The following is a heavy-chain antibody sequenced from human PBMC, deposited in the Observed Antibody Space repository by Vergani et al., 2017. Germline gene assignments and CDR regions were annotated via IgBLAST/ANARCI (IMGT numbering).Heavy chain of an antibody. J-gene: IGHJ4*02. Sequence: QVQLVESGGGVVQPGRSLRLSCAASGFTFSSYGMHWVRQAPGKGLEWVAVISYDGSNKYYADSVKGRFTISRDNSKNTLYLQMNSLRAEDTAVYYCASRIVGATTDFDYWGQGTLVTVSS. D-gene: IGHD1-26*01. V-gene: IGHV3-30*03. CDR2: ISYDGSNK. CDR3: ASRIVGATTDFDY. CDR1: GFTFSSYG.